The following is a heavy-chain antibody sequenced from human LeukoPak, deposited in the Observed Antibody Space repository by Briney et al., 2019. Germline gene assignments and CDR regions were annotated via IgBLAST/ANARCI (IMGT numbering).Heavy chain of an antibody. Sequence: SETLSLTCTVSGGSISGYYCSWIRQPAGKGLEWIGRIYISGSTNDNPSLKSRVTMSVDRSKNQFSLKLNPVTAADTAVYYCARDRGGYYYYFDYWSQGTLVTVSS. CDR2: IYISGST. D-gene: IGHD3-22*01. CDR1: GGSISGYY. V-gene: IGHV4-4*07. J-gene: IGHJ4*02. CDR3: ARDRGGYYYYFDY.